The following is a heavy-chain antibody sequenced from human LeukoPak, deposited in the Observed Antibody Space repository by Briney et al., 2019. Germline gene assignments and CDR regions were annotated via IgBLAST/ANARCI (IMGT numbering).Heavy chain of an antibody. V-gene: IGHV4-39*07. J-gene: IGHJ6*03. CDR1: GASIGATNYY. CDR3: ARDDPYYMDV. CDR2: IYYSGNS. Sequence: PSETLSLTCTVSGASIGATNYYWGWIRQPPGKGLEWIGYIYYSGNSYYNPSLKSRVTISVDTSKNQFSLKLSSVTAADTAVYYCARDDPYYMDVWGKGTTVTVSS.